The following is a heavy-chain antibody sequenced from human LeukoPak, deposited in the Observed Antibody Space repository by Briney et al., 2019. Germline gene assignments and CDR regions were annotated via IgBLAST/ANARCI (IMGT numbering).Heavy chain of an antibody. D-gene: IGHD4-17*01. Sequence: GASVKVSCKASGYTFTTYDINWVRQATGQGLEWMGCMNPNSGDTGYAQRFQGRVTMTRTTSISTAYMELSSLRSEDTAVYYCARGAVPNAFDIWGQGTMVTVSS. CDR2: MNPNSGDT. J-gene: IGHJ3*02. V-gene: IGHV1-8*01. CDR3: ARGAVPNAFDI. CDR1: GYTFTTYD.